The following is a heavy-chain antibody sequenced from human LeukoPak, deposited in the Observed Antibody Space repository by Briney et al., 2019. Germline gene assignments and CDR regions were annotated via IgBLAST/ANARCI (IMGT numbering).Heavy chain of an antibody. V-gene: IGHV3-74*01. J-gene: IGHJ5*01. D-gene: IGHD1-14*01. CDR3: ARYRSAGWFDY. CDR2: ISGSGSST. CDR1: GFTFSSYW. Sequence: PGGSLRLSCAASGFTFSSYWMNWVRQAPGKGLEWVSRISGSGSSTSYADSVEGRFTISRDNAKNTLYLQMNSLRAEDTAVYYCARYRSAGWFDYWGQGTLVTVSS.